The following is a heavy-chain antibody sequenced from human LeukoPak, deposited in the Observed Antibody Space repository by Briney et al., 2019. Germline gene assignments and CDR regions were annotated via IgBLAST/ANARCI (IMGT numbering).Heavy chain of an antibody. Sequence: GRSLRLSCAASGFTFSSYGMHWVRQAPGKGLEGVAVIWYDGSNKYYADSVKGRFTISRDNSKNTLYLQMNSLRAEDTAVYYCARGAPANDAFDIWGQGTMVTVSS. CDR2: IWYDGSNK. D-gene: IGHD2-2*01. J-gene: IGHJ3*02. CDR1: GFTFSSYG. V-gene: IGHV3-33*01. CDR3: ARGAPANDAFDI.